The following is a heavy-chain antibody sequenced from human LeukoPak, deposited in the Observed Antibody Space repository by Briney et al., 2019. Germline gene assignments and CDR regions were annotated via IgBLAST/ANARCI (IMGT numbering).Heavy chain of an antibody. CDR2: IYYSGST. J-gene: IGHJ5*02. Sequence: SETLSLTCTVSDGSISNYYWSWIRQPPGKGLERIGYIYYSGSTNYNPSLKSRVTMSVDTSKNQFSLKLSSVTAADTAVYYCARNAAVATSRSWFDPWGQGTLVTVSS. V-gene: IGHV4-59*08. D-gene: IGHD6-19*01. CDR1: DGSISNYY. CDR3: ARNAAVATSRSWFDP.